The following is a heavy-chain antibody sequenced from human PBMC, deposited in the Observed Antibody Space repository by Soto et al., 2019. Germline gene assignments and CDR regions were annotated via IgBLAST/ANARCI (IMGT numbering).Heavy chain of an antibody. CDR2: IYYSGTT. CDR3: ARDRSGWGKYFDY. CDR1: GGSISSGDYY. Sequence: SETLSLTCTVSGGSISSGDYYWTWIRQHPGKGLEWIGYIYYSGTTYYNPSLKSRLSISVDTSKNQFSLKLSSVTAADTAVYYCARDRSGWGKYFDYWGQGTLVTVSS. J-gene: IGHJ4*02. V-gene: IGHV4-31*03. D-gene: IGHD3-16*01.